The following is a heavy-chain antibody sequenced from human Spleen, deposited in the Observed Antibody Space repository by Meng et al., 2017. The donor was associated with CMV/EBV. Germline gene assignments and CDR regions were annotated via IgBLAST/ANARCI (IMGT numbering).Heavy chain of an antibody. V-gene: IGHV3-7*01. D-gene: IGHD3-22*01. Sequence: GESLKISCAASGFTFSSYWMSWVRQAPGKGLEWVASIKQDESEKYYVDSVKGRFTISRDNSKNTLYLQRNSLRAEDTAVYYCAREGATMIVGDYGMDVWGQGTTVTVSS. J-gene: IGHJ6*02. CDR2: IKQDESEK. CDR1: GFTFSSYW. CDR3: AREGATMIVGDYGMDV.